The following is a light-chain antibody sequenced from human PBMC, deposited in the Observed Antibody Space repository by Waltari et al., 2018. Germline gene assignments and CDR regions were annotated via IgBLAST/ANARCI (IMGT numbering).Light chain of an antibody. CDR2: LVS. Sequence: DIVMTQSPLSLPVSPGEPASISCRSSQSLLHSSGYTFLDWYVQKPGQAPQLLIYLVSDRASGVPDRFSCSGSGTDFTLKISRVEAEDVVLYYCMQARQTLWTFGQGTKVEIK. V-gene: IGKV2-28*01. J-gene: IGKJ1*01. CDR1: QSLLHSSGYTF. CDR3: MQARQTLWT.